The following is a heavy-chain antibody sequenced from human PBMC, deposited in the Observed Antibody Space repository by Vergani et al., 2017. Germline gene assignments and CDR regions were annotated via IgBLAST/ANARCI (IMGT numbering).Heavy chain of an antibody. D-gene: IGHD2-2*01. Sequence: QVQLVQSGAEVKKPGSSVKVSCKASGGTFSSYAISWVRQAPGQGLEWMGGIIPIFGTANYAQKFQGRVTITADESASSAYMELSSLRSDDTAVYYCAGGFCSSTSCYVQGYYFDYWGQGTLVTVSS. CDR2: IIPIFGTA. CDR3: AGGFCSSTSCYVQGYYFDY. CDR1: GGTFSSYA. J-gene: IGHJ4*02. V-gene: IGHV1-69*12.